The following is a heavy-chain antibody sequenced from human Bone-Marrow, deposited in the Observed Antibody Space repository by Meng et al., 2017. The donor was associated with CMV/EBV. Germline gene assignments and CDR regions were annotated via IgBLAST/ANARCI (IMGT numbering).Heavy chain of an antibody. V-gene: IGHV4-39*07. CDR1: GGSISSSGYY. CDR3: ARDEVTLIYGMDV. CDR2: IYYSGNA. D-gene: IGHD4-23*01. J-gene: IGHJ6*02. Sequence: GSLRLSCTVSGGSISSSGYYWGWIRQPPGKGLEWIGSIYYSGNAFYSPSLKSRVTISVDTSGKQFSLKLSSVTAADTAVYYCARDEVTLIYGMDVWGQGTTVTVSS.